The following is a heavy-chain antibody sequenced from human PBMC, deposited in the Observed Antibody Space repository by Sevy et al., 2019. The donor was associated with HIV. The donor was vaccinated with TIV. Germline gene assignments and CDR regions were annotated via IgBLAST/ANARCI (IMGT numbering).Heavy chain of an antibody. Sequence: SETLSLTCTVSGGSASSGRYYWSWIRQPPGKGLEWIGEIYYSGSTNYNPSLKSRVTITVDTSKNQFSLKLRSVTAADTAVYYCARVPPLWFRELYHAFDIWGQGTMVTVSS. D-gene: IGHD3-10*01. CDR2: IYYSGST. V-gene: IGHV4-61*01. J-gene: IGHJ3*02. CDR1: GGSASSGRYY. CDR3: ARVPPLWFRELYHAFDI.